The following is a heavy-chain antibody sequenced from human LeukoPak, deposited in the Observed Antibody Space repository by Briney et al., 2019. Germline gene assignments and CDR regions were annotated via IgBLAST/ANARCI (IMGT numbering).Heavy chain of an antibody. CDR1: GGSISSGSYY. CDR3: AREDPGIAAAGDY. V-gene: IGHV4-39*07. D-gene: IGHD6-13*01. CDR2: IYHSGST. Sequence: SETLSLTCTVSGGSISSGSYYWSWIRQPPGKGLEWIGSIYHSGSTYYNPSLKSRVTISVDTSKNQFSLKLSSVTAADTAVYYCAREDPGIAAAGDYWGQGTLVTVSS. J-gene: IGHJ4*02.